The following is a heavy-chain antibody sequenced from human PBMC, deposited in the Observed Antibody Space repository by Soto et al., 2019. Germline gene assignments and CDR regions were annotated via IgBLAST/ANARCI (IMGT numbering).Heavy chain of an antibody. J-gene: IGHJ5*02. V-gene: IGHV1-2*04. CDR2: INPNSGGT. CDR3: ARASQDGSSGYYYEDRAWFDP. D-gene: IGHD3-22*01. CDR1: GYTFADYY. Sequence: QVQLVQSGAEVKKPGASVKVSCKASGYTFADYYIHWVRQAPGQGLEWMGWINPNSGGTNYAQKFQGWVTMTRDTSISTAYMELSRLKSDDTAVYYCARASQDGSSGYYYEDRAWFDPWGQGTLVTVSS.